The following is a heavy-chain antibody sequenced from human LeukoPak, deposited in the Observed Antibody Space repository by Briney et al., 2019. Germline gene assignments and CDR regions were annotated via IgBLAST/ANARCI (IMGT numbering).Heavy chain of an antibody. Sequence: ASVKVSCKASGYTFTSNALGWVRQAPGQGLEWMGWISADNGNTNYAQNFQGRVTMTTDTSTSTAYMELRSLTSDDTAVYYCATIFGDSNWFDPWGQGTLVTVSS. V-gene: IGHV1-18*01. CDR2: ISADNGNT. CDR1: GYTFTSNA. J-gene: IGHJ5*02. CDR3: ATIFGDSNWFDP. D-gene: IGHD3-3*01.